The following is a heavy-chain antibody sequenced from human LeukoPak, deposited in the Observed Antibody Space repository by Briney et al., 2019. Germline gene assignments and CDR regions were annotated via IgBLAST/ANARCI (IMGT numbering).Heavy chain of an antibody. J-gene: IGHJ4*02. D-gene: IGHD2-21*01. CDR2: MKQDGSEQ. CDR1: GFAFDNYW. CDR3: ARGQGCGY. Sequence: GGSLRLSCAASGFAFDNYWMTWVRQAPGKGLEWVANMKQDGSEQYYVDFVKGRFTISRDNAKNSLYLQMNSLRAEDTAVYYCARGQGCGYWGQGTLVTVSS. V-gene: IGHV3-7*04.